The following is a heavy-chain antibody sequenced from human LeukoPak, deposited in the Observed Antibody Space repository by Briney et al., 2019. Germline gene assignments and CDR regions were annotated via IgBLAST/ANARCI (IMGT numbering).Heavy chain of an antibody. CDR3: ARRLVVVAAYDY. CDR1: GFTFNSYW. D-gene: IGHD2-15*01. Sequence: GGSLRLSCAASGFTFNSYWMNWLRQAPGKGLEWVANINQDGSEKYYVDSVKGRFTISRDNAKNSLYLQMNSLRAEDTAVYYCARRLVVVAAYDYWGQGTLVTVSS. J-gene: IGHJ4*02. CDR2: INQDGSEK. V-gene: IGHV3-7*01.